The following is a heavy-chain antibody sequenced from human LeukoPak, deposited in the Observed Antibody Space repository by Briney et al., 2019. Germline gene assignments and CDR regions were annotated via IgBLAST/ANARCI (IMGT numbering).Heavy chain of an antibody. CDR1: GGSISSYY. CDR3: AREQWLTYVDY. V-gene: IGHV4-59*01. CDR2: IYYSGST. D-gene: IGHD6-19*01. J-gene: IGHJ4*02. Sequence: SETLSLTCTVSGGSISSYYWSWIRQPPGKGLEWIGYIYYSGSTNYNPSLKSRVTISVDTSKNQFSLKLSSVTAADTTVYYCAREQWLTYVDYWGQGTLLTVSS.